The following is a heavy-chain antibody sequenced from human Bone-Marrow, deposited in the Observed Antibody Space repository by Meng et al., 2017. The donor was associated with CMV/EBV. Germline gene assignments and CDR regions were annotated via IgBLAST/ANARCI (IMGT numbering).Heavy chain of an antibody. CDR1: GFTFGSYS. D-gene: IGHD3-3*01. J-gene: IGHJ6*02. CDR2: ISSSSSYI. CDR3: AKSSYDGDFWSGYYYYYYGMDV. V-gene: IGHV3-21*04. Sequence: GESLKISCAASGFTFGSYSMNWVRQAPGKGLEWVSSISSSSSYIYYADSVKGRFTISRDNSKNTLYLQMNSLRAEDTAVYYCAKSSYDGDFWSGYYYYYYGMDVWGQGTTVTVSS.